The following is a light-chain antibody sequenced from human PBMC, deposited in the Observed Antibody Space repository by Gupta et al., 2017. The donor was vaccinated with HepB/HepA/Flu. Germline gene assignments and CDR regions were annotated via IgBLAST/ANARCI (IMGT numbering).Light chain of an antibody. J-gene: IGLJ3*02. CDR1: SSNIGSNT. CDR3: EAWDDSLNGGV. V-gene: IGLV1-44*01. Sequence: QSVLTQPPSASGTPGQRVTISCSGSSSNIGSNTVNWYQQLPGTAPKLLIYSNNQRPSGVPDRFSGSKSGTSASLAISGLQSEDEADYYCEAWDDSLNGGVFGGGTKLTVL. CDR2: SNN.